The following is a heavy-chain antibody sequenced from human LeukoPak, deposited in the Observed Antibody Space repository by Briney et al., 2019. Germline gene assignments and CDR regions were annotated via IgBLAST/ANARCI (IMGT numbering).Heavy chain of an antibody. CDR1: GGSISSHY. J-gene: IGHJ3*02. Sequence: SETLSLTCTVSGGSISSHYWSWIRQPPGKGLEWIGYIYYSGSTNYNPSLKSRVTISVDTSKNQFSLKLSSVTAADTAVYYCATAYDYVWGSYRHDAFDIWGHGTMVTVSS. CDR3: ATAYDYVWGSYRHDAFDI. CDR2: IYYSGST. V-gene: IGHV4-59*11. D-gene: IGHD3-16*02.